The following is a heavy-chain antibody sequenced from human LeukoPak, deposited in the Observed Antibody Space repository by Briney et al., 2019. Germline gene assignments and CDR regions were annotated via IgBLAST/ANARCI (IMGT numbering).Heavy chain of an antibody. CDR2: IYYSGST. D-gene: IGHD1-26*01. CDR1: GGSISSYY. CDR3: ARLIIVGATRGDY. V-gene: IGHV4-59*08. J-gene: IGHJ4*02. Sequence: SETLSLTCTVSGGSISSYYWSWIRQPPGKGLEWIGYIYYSGSTNYNPSLKSRVTISVDTSKNQFSLKLSSVTAADTAVYYCARLIIVGATRGDYWGQGTLVTVSS.